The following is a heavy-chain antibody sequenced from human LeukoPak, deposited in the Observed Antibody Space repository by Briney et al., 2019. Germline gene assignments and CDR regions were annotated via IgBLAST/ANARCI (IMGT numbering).Heavy chain of an antibody. D-gene: IGHD2-2*01. CDR1: GGSISRGGYY. Sequence: TLSLTCTVSGGSISRGGYYWSWIRQHPGKGLEWIGYIYYSGSTYYNPSLKSRVTISVDTSKNQFSLKLSSVTAADTAVYYCVRDRGRKYQLQYWYFDPWGSGTRVPVSS. CDR3: VRDRGRKYQLQYWYFDP. CDR2: IYYSGST. J-gene: IGHJ2*01. V-gene: IGHV4-31*03.